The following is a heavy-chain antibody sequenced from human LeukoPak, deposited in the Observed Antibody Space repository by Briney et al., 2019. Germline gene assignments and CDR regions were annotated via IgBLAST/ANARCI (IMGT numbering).Heavy chain of an antibody. Sequence: PSETLSLTCAVYGGSFSGYYWSWIRQPPGKGLEWIGEINHSGSTNYNPSLKSRVTISVDTSKNQFSLKLSSVTAADTAVYYCARGSSSIAARPGAYYYYGMDVSGQGTTVTVSS. V-gene: IGHV4-34*01. J-gene: IGHJ6*02. CDR1: GGSFSGYY. CDR3: ARGSSSIAARPGAYYYYGMDV. CDR2: INHSGST. D-gene: IGHD6-6*01.